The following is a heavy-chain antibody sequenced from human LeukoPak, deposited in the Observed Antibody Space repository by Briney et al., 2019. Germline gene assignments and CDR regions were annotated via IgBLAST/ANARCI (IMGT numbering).Heavy chain of an antibody. Sequence: TSDTRSLTCTVSDVSISRHYWSWLRQPPGKGLESIGYMRDTLPTNHNPSLKSPLTLSADTSTNHFSPRLSSVTAADTAVYYCATIKRGNIYGYFDFWGQGILVTVSS. D-gene: IGHD5-18*01. V-gene: IGHV4-59*11. CDR2: MRDTLPT. J-gene: IGHJ4*02. CDR3: ATIKRGNIYGYFDF. CDR1: DVSISRHY.